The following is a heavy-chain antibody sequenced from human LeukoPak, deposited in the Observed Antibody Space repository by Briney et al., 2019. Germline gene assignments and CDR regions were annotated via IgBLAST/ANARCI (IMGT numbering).Heavy chain of an antibody. J-gene: IGHJ4*02. V-gene: IGHV3-21*04. CDR3: AKEYYDFWSGYPHDY. CDR2: ISGSSSDI. D-gene: IGHD3-3*01. Sequence: PGESLRLSCATSGFIFDYYGMTWVRQAPGKGLEWVSSISGSSSDIYYADSVKGRFTISRDNAKNSLYLQMKSLRAEDTAVYYCAKEYYDFWSGYPHDYWGQGTLVTVSS. CDR1: GFIFDYYG.